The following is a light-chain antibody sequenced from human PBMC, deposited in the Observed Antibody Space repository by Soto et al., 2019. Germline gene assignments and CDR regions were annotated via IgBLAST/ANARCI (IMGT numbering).Light chain of an antibody. CDR3: SSSTSSNTLV. Sequence: QSVLTQPACVSASPGQSITISCTGGKNDIGSSDYVSWYQQHPGKAPKLIIYGVSNRPSGTSDRFSGSKSGNTASLTISGLQADDEADYYCSSSTSSNTLVFGGGTKVTVL. CDR2: GVS. CDR1: KNDIGSSDY. V-gene: IGLV2-14*01. J-gene: IGLJ3*02.